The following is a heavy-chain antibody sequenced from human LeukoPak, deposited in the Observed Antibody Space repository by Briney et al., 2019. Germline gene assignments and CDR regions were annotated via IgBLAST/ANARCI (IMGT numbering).Heavy chain of an antibody. J-gene: IGHJ4*02. CDR2: ICSSGSTI. CDR1: GFTFSSYE. D-gene: IGHD3-22*01. V-gene: IGHV3-48*03. CDR3: ARETRLLIGY. Sequence: PGGSLRLSCAASGFTFSSYEMNWVRQAPGKGLEWVSYICSSGSTIYYADSVRGRFTISRDNAKNSLYLQMNSLRAEDTAVYYCARETRLLIGYWGQGTLVTVSS.